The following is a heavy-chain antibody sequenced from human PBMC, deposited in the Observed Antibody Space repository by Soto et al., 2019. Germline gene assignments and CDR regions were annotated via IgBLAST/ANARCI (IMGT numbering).Heavy chain of an antibody. CDR3: ARGLGGRMDD. J-gene: IGHJ6*02. CDR2: IIPILGET. CDR1: GTIFSSYT. V-gene: IGHV1-69*08. D-gene: IGHD3-16*01. Sequence: QVQLVQSGAEVKKPGSSVRVSCKASGTIFSSYTISWVRQAPGQGLEWMGRIIPILGETNSAQKFQGRVTLXTDKSTNTDYMQLNSLRLEDTVVYYCARGLGGRMDDWGQGTTVTVSS.